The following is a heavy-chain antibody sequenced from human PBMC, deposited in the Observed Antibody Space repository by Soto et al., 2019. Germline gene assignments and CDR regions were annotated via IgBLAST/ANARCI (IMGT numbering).Heavy chain of an antibody. D-gene: IGHD6-19*01. V-gene: IGHV4-34*01. CDR2: INHSGST. CDR1: GGSFSGYY. CDR3: ASCVTDSSGWNRLSGLDV. Sequence: GPGPGWASETLSLTCAVYGGSFSGYYWSWIRQPPGKGLEWIGEINHSGSTNYNPSLKSRVTISVDTSKNQFSLKLSSVTAADTAVYYCASCVTDSSGWNRLSGLDVWGQGTTVTVSS. J-gene: IGHJ6*02.